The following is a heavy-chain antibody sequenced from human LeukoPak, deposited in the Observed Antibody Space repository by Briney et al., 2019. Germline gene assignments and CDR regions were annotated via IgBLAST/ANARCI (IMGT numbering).Heavy chain of an antibody. CDR3: TTDRRRYDILTGYSYYFDY. J-gene: IGHJ4*02. Sequence: GGSLRLSCAASGFTFSNAWMSWVRQAPGKGLEWVGRIKSKTDGGTTDYAAPVKGRFTISRDDSKNTLYLQMNSLKTEDTAVYYCTTDRRRYDILTGYSYYFDYWGQGTLVTVSS. CDR2: IKSKTDGGTT. CDR1: GFTFSNAW. V-gene: IGHV3-15*01. D-gene: IGHD3-9*01.